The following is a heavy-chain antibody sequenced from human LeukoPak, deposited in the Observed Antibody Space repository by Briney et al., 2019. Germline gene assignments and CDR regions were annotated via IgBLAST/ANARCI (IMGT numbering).Heavy chain of an antibody. CDR3: ARDIAAAGTAGHDY. Sequence: GGSLRLSCAASGFTFSSYGMHWVRQAPGKGLEWVAVIWYDGSNKYYADSVKGRFTISRDNSKNTLYLQMNSLRAEDTAAYYCARDIAAAGTAGHDYWGQGTLVTVSS. D-gene: IGHD6-13*01. V-gene: IGHV3-33*01. CDR1: GFTFSSYG. CDR2: IWYDGSNK. J-gene: IGHJ4*02.